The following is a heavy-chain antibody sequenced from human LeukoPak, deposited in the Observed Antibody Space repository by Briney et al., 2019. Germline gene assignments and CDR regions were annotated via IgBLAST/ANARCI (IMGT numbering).Heavy chain of an antibody. CDR2: ISGSGGST. CDR3: AKGGQNFDFWRFDY. D-gene: IGHD3-3*01. V-gene: IGHV3-23*01. Sequence: GGSLRLSCEASGLSFSDYAMSWVRQGPGKGLEWVSSISGSGGSTYYADFVKDRASISRDNSKNTVYLRLNSLRAEDSAVYFCAKGGQNFDFWRFDYWGQGTVVTVSS. J-gene: IGHJ4*02. CDR1: GLSFSDYA.